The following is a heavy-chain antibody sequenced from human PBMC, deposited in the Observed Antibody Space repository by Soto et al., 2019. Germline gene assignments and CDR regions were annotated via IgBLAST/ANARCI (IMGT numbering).Heavy chain of an antibody. D-gene: IGHD4-17*01. CDR1: GFTFSSYG. J-gene: IGHJ6*03. CDR3: AKHQGGDYASPDYYSYYMDV. CDR2: ISDDGSTK. V-gene: IGHV3-30*18. Sequence: QVQLVESGGGVVQPGRSLRLSCAASGFTFSSYGMHWVRQAPGKGLEWVAGISDDGSTKYYADCVKGRFTISRDNSKNTLYRPMDSLRAEDTAVYYCAKHQGGDYASPDYYSYYMDVWGKGTTVTVSS.